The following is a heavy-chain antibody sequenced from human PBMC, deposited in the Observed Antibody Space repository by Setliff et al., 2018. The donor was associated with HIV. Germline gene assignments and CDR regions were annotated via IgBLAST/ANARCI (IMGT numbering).Heavy chain of an antibody. CDR2: IFSSGST. J-gene: IGHJ5*02. V-gene: IGHV4-4*09. CDR3: ARRIDNSGSFPDENWFDT. D-gene: IGHD3-10*01. Sequence: PSETLSLTCTVSGGSISSYCWNWIRQSPGRGLEWIGFIFSSGSTKYNPSLQSRVTMSIDTSKNQFSLKLTSVTAADTAVYYCARRIDNSGSFPDENWFDTWGQGSLVTVSS. CDR1: GGSISSYC.